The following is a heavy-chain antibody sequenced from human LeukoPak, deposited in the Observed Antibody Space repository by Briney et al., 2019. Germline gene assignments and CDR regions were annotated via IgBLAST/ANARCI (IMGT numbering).Heavy chain of an antibody. D-gene: IGHD2-2*01. J-gene: IGHJ6*03. CDR2: IDWSSGSL. V-gene: IGHV3-9*01. CDR3: ATNACTRTSCYSYYYMDV. CDR1: GFTFDDRA. Sequence: LRLSCAASGFTFDDRAMHWVRQAPGKGLEGVSGIDWSSGSLGYADSGRGRFTISRDNAKNSLYLQMNSLRPEDTALYYCATNACTRTSCYSYYYMDVWGNGTTVTVSS.